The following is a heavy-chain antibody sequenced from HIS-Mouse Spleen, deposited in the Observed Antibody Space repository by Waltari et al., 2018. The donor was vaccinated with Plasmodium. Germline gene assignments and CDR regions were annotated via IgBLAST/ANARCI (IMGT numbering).Heavy chain of an antibody. CDR3: ALYSSSWYWFDP. CDR2: INHSGST. CDR1: GGSFSGYS. D-gene: IGHD6-13*01. Sequence: QVQLQQWGAGLLTPSETLSLTCAVYGGSFSGYSLRWIRQPPGKGLDWIGEINHSGSTNYNPSLKSRVTISVDTSKNQFSLKLSSVTAADTAVYYCALYSSSWYWFDPWGQGTLVTVSS. J-gene: IGHJ5*02. V-gene: IGHV4-34*01.